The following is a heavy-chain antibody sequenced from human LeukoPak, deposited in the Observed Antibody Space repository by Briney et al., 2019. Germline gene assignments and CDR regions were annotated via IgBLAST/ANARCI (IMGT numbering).Heavy chain of an antibody. J-gene: IGHJ4*02. CDR1: GYTFTGYY. D-gene: IGHD3-22*01. CDR2: MNPNSGNT. V-gene: IGHV1-8*02. Sequence: APVKVSCKASGYTFTGYYMHWVRQATGQGLEWMGWMNPNSGNTGYAQKFQGRVTMTRNTSISTAYMELSSLRSEDTAVYYCARGRAYYYDSSGSFDYWGQGTLVTVSS. CDR3: ARGRAYYYDSSGSFDY.